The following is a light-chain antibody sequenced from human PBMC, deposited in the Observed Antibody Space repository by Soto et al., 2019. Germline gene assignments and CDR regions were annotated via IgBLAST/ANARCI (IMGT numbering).Light chain of an antibody. Sequence: QSVLTQPPSVSGSPGQSVTISCTGTSSDVGSYNRVSWYQQPPGTAPKLMIYEVNNRPSGVPDRFSGSKSGNTASLTISGLQAEDEADYYCCSYTSSSVLFGGGTQLTVL. CDR2: EVN. CDR3: CSYTSSSVL. CDR1: SSDVGSYNR. V-gene: IGLV2-18*02. J-gene: IGLJ2*01.